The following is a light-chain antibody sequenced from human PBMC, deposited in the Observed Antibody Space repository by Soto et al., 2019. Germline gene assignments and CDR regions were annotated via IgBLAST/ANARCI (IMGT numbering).Light chain of an antibody. CDR1: SSNIGAGYD. V-gene: IGLV1-40*01. J-gene: IGLJ1*01. Sequence: QSALTQPPSMSGAPGQRVTISCTGSSSNIGAGYDVHWYQHLPGTAPKLLIFGNSDRPSGVPDRFSGSKSGTSASLAISGLQAEDEADYYSKSYDGTRIGWVFGTGPKVPVL. CDR3: KSYDGTRIGWV. CDR2: GNS.